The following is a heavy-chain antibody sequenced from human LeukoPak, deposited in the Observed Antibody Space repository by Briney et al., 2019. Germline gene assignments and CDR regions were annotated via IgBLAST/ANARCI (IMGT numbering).Heavy chain of an antibody. J-gene: IGHJ5*02. V-gene: IGHV1-69*04. D-gene: IGHD4-17*01. CDR1: GYTFTSYG. Sequence: ASVKVSCKASGYTFTSYGISWVRQAPGQGLEWMGRIIPILGIANYAQKFQGRVTITADKSTSTAYMELSSLRSEDTAVYYCARNTDYGDYVDWFDPWGQGTLVTVSS. CDR2: IIPILGIA. CDR3: ARNTDYGDYVDWFDP.